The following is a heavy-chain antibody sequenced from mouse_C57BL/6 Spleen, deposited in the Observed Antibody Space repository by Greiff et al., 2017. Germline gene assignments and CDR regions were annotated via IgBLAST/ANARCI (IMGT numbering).Heavy chain of an antibody. D-gene: IGHD2-14*01. J-gene: IGHJ4*01. Sequence: EVQLQQSGGGLVKPGGSLKLSCAASGFTFSDYGMHWVRQAPEKGLEWVAYISSGSSTIYYADTVKGRFTISRDNAKNTLFLQMTSLRSEDTAMYYCARPYRTYARDYWGQGTSVTVSS. CDR2: ISSGSSTI. V-gene: IGHV5-17*01. CDR1: GFTFSDYG. CDR3: ARPYRTYARDY.